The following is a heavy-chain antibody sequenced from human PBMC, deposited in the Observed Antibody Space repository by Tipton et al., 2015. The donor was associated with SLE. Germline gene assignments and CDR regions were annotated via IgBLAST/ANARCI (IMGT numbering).Heavy chain of an antibody. CDR2: MNPNSGNT. V-gene: IGHV1-8*01. J-gene: IGHJ4*02. CDR1: GYTFTSYD. Sequence: QSGPEVKKPGASVKVSCKASGYTFTSYDINWVRQATGQGLEWMGWMNPNSGNTGYAQKFQGRVTITTDESTSTAYMELSSLRSEDTAVYYCARASPGGGRIDYWGQGTLVTVSS. D-gene: IGHD1-14*01. CDR3: ARASPGGGRIDY.